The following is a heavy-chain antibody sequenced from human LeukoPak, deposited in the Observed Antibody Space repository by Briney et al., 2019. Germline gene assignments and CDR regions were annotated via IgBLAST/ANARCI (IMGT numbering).Heavy chain of an antibody. D-gene: IGHD4-17*01. CDR3: ARERSSDYGELSY. V-gene: IGHV3-33*01. J-gene: IGHJ4*02. CDR2: IWYDGSNK. Sequence: GWCLRLSCAASGFTFSSYGMHWVRPAPGKGLAWVAVIWYDGSNKYYADSVKGRFTISRDNSKNTLYLQMNNLRAEDTAVYYCARERSSDYGELSYWGQGTLVTVSS. CDR1: GFTFSSYG.